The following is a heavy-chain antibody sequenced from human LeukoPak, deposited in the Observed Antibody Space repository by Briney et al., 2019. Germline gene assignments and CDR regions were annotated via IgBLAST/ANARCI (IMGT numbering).Heavy chain of an antibody. V-gene: IGHV3-30-3*01. CDR3: ARAYDFWSGPGGY. J-gene: IGHJ4*02. D-gene: IGHD3-3*01. Sequence: GGSLRLSCAAFGFTFSSYAMHWVRQAPGKGLEWVAVISYDGSNKYYADSVKGRFTISRDNSKNTLYLQMNSLRAEDTAVYYCARAYDFWSGPGGYWGQGTLVTVSS. CDR1: GFTFSSYA. CDR2: ISYDGSNK.